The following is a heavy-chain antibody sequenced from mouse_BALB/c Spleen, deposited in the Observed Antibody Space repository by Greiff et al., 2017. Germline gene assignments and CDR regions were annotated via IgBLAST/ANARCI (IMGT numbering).Heavy chain of an antibody. CDR1: GFTFSSFG. Sequence: DVKLVESGGGLVQPGGSRKLSCAASGFTFSSFGMHWVRQAPEKGLEWVAYISSGSSTIYYADTVKGRFTISRDNPKNTLFLQMTSLRSEDTAMYYCARADWEWYFDVWGAGTTVTVSA. J-gene: IGHJ1*01. D-gene: IGHD4-1*01. CDR3: ARADWEWYFDV. V-gene: IGHV5-17*02. CDR2: ISSGSSTI.